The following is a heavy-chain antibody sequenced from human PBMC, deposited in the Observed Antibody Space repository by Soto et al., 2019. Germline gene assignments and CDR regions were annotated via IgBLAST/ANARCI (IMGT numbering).Heavy chain of an antibody. CDR1: GFTFSSYA. Sequence: EVELLESGGGSVQPGGSLRLSCAASGFTFSSYAMSWVRQAPRRGVEWVSKITGSGDRTYYVDSVKGRFPSSRHNSKNTLYLQMNSLRAEDTAVYYWVTGKQLCHWGQGTLVTVSS. D-gene: IGHD1-1*01. J-gene: IGHJ4*02. CDR3: VTGKQLCH. CDR2: ITGSGDRT. V-gene: IGHV3-23*01.